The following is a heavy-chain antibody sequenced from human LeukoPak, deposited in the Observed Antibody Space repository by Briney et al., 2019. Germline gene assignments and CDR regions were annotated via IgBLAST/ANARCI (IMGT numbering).Heavy chain of an antibody. D-gene: IGHD7-27*01. V-gene: IGHV1-24*01. Sequence: ASVKVSCKVSGYTLTEFSMHWVRQAPGKGLEWTGGFDPEDGETIYAQKFQGRVTMTEDTSTDTAYMELSSLRSEDTAVYYCATGSDWGAQSAFDIWGQGTMVTVSS. J-gene: IGHJ3*02. CDR1: GYTLTEFS. CDR3: ATGSDWGAQSAFDI. CDR2: FDPEDGET.